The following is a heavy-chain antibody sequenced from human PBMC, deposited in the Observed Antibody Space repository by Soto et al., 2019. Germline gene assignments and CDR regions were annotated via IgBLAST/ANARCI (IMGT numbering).Heavy chain of an antibody. V-gene: IGHV7-4-1*01. CDR1: GYTFTSYA. Sequence: ASVKVSCKASGYTFTSYAMNWVRQAPGQGLEWMGWINTNTGNPTYAQGFTGRFVFSLDTSVSTAYLQICSLKAEDTAVYYCVRVPYYYDSSGWPPDYWGQGTLVTVSS. CDR3: VRVPYYYDSSGWPPDY. CDR2: INTNTGNP. J-gene: IGHJ4*02. D-gene: IGHD3-22*01.